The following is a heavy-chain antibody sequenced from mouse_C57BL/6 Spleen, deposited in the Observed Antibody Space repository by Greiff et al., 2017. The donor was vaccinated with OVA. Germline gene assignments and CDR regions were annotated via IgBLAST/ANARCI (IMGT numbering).Heavy chain of an antibody. J-gene: IGHJ4*01. V-gene: IGHV1-82*01. CDR1: GYAFSSSW. CDR2: IYPGDGDT. Sequence: VKVVESGPELVKPGASVKISCKASGYAFSSSWMNWVKQRPGKGLEWIGRIYPGDGDTNYNGKFKGKATLTADKSSSTAYMQLSSLTSEDSAVYFCAREDPGYAMDYWGQGTSVTVSS. CDR3: AREDPGYAMDY.